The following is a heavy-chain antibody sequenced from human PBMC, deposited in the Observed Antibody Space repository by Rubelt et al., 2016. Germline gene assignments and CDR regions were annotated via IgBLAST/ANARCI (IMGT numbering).Heavy chain of an antibody. CDR1: GDSISSSSHY. CDR2: IHDSGTT. V-gene: IGHV4-39*01. D-gene: IGHD4-17*01. J-gene: IGHJ4*02. Sequence: QLQLQESGPGLVKPSETLSLTCTISGDSISSSSHYWGWIRQPPGKGLEWIGSIHDSGTTYYNPSLKSRVTISVDTSRNQFSLKLTSVTAADTAVYYCARQSGYGDQINYWGQGTLVTVSS. CDR3: ARQSGYGDQINY.